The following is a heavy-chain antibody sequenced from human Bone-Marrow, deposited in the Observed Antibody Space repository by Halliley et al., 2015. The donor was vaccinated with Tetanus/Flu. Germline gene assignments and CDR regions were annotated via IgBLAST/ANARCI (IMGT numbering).Heavy chain of an antibody. Sequence: QLVQSGAEVKKPGSSVKVSCKVSGGLFSSYGVNWVRQAPGQGLEWMGGLIPIFGPPIYAEKFQGRVTITADTPASTYYMELSSPRSDDTALYSCARGSGYCNGDNCPQGYYAMDVWGQGTTVTVS. V-gene: IGHV1-69*06. CDR3: ARGSGYCNGDNCPQGYYAMDV. D-gene: IGHD2-15*01. J-gene: IGHJ6*02. CDR1: GGLFSSYG. CDR2: LIPIFGPP.